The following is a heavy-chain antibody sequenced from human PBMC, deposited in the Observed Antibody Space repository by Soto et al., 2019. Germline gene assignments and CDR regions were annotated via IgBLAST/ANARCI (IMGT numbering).Heavy chain of an antibody. CDR1: GGSFSGYY. CDR3: ARSGVNLPMVRGVIRDFDY. V-gene: IGHV4-34*01. Sequence: SETLSLTCAVYGGSFSGYYWSWIRQPPGKGLEWIGEINHSGSTNYNPSLKSRVTISVDTSKNQFSLKLSSVTAADTAVYYCARSGVNLPMVRGVIRDFDYWGQGTLVTVSS. CDR2: INHSGST. J-gene: IGHJ4*02. D-gene: IGHD3-10*01.